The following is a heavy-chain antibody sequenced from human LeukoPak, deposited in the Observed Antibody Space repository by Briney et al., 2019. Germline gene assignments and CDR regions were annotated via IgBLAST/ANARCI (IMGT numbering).Heavy chain of an antibody. V-gene: IGHV4-31*01. CDR2: IYYSGST. CDR1: GGSISSGDYY. CDR3: TRDGWLRPHRLGLDY. J-gene: IGHJ4*02. Sequence: SQTLSLTCTVSGGSISSGDYYWSWIRQPPRNGLECIGYIYYSGSTYYNPSFKSLVTISVDTSKNQLSLKLTSVIPADTAVYYFTRDGWLRPHRLGLDYCGQGTLVTVSS. D-gene: IGHD5-24*01.